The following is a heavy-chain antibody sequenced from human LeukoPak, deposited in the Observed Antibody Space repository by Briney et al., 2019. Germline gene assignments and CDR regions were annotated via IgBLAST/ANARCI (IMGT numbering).Heavy chain of an antibody. J-gene: IGHJ4*02. CDR3: ARGPREFERYYYDSSGWEYYFDY. CDR1: GGSFSGYY. CDR2: INHSGST. Sequence: SETLSLTCAVYGGSFSGYYWSWIRQPPGKGLEWIGEINHSGSTNYNPSLKSRVTISVDTSKNQFSLKLSSVTAADTAVYYCARGPREFERYYYDSSGWEYYFDYWGQGTLVTVSS. D-gene: IGHD3-22*01. V-gene: IGHV4-34*01.